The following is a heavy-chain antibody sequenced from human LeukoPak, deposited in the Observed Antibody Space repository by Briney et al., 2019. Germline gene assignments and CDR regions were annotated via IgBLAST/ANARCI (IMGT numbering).Heavy chain of an antibody. V-gene: IGHV3-66*04. D-gene: IGHD2-21*02. Sequence: GGSLRLSCAASGFTVSDNYMNWVRQPPGKGLEWVSVIDNGGSTYYADSVKGRFTISRDNSKNTLYLQMSSLRAEDTAVYYCVKRPYCGGDCYYFDYWGQGTLVTVSS. CDR1: GFTVSDNY. J-gene: IGHJ4*02. CDR2: IDNGGST. CDR3: VKRPYCGGDCYYFDY.